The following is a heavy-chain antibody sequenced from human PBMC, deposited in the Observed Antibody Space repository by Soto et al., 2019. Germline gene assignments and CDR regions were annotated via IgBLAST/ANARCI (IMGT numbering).Heavy chain of an antibody. V-gene: IGHV3-23*01. CDR2: ISGSGGST. Sequence: GESLRLSSAASGFTFSSYAMSWVRQAPGKRLEWVSAISGSGGSTYYADSVKGRFTISRDNSKNTLYLQMNSLRAEDTAVYYCANLGVVITPYYYYGMDVWGQGTTVTVSS. J-gene: IGHJ6*02. CDR3: ANLGVVITPYYYYGMDV. D-gene: IGHD3-3*01. CDR1: GFTFSSYA.